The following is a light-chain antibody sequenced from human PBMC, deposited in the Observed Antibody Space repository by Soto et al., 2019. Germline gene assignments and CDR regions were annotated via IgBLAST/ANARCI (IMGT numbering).Light chain of an antibody. V-gene: IGLV3-21*04. CDR3: QVWDSSSHPWV. CDR1: NIGSKS. J-gene: IGLJ3*02. Sequence: SYELTQPPSVSVAPGKTARITCGGNNIGSKSVHWYQQKPGQAPVLVIYYDSDRPSGIPERFSGSNSGNTATLTISRVEAGDEADYYCQVWDSSSHPWVFGGGTKLTVL. CDR2: YDS.